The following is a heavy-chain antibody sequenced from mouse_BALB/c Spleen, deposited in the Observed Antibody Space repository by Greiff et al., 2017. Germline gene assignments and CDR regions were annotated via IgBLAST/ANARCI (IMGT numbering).Heavy chain of an antibody. V-gene: IGHV1S56*01. CDR3: ARGGNYPAWFAY. CDR2: IYPGNVNT. Sequence: QVQLQQSGPELVKPGASVRISCKASGYTFTSYYIHWVKQRPGQGLEWIGWIYPGNVNTKYNEKFKGKATLTADKSSSTAYMQLSSLTSEDSAVYFCARGGNYPAWFAYWGQGTLVTVSA. J-gene: IGHJ3*01. CDR1: GYTFTSYY. D-gene: IGHD2-1*01.